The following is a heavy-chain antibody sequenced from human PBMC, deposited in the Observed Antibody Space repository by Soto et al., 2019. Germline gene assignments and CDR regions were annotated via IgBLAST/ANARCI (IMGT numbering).Heavy chain of an antibody. D-gene: IGHD2-2*01. Sequence: QVQLVQSGAEVKKPGSSVKVSCKASGGTFSSYTISWVRQAPGQGLEWMGRIIPILGIANYAQKFQGRVTITADKSTSTAYMELSSLRSEDTAVYYCAGGEDIVVVPAATPREEFDYWGQGTLVTVSS. CDR1: GGTFSSYT. CDR3: AGGEDIVVVPAATPREEFDY. CDR2: IIPILGIA. J-gene: IGHJ4*02. V-gene: IGHV1-69*02.